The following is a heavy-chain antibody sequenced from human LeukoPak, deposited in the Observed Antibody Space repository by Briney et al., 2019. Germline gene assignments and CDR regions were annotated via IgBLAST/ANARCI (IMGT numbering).Heavy chain of an antibody. J-gene: IGHJ4*02. D-gene: IGHD3-3*01. Sequence: GGXLRLSCAASGFTFSSYAMSWVRQAPGKGLEWVSAISGSGGSTYYADSVKGRFTISRDNSKNTLYLQMNSLRAEDTAVYYCAKRLGFWSGRDGYWGQGTLVTVSS. CDR1: GFTFSSYA. CDR2: ISGSGGST. V-gene: IGHV3-23*01. CDR3: AKRLGFWSGRDGY.